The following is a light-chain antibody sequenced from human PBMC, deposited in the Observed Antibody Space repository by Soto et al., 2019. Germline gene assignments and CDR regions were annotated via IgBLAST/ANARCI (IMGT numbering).Light chain of an antibody. Sequence: QSALTQPASVSGSPGQSITISCTGTSSDVVGYNYVSWYQQHPGKAPKLMIYDVSNRPSGVSNRFSGSKSGNTASLTISGLQAEDEADYYCSSYTSSSTLLVVFGGGTKVTVL. J-gene: IGLJ2*01. CDR1: SSDVVGYNY. CDR2: DVS. CDR3: SSYTSSSTLLVV. V-gene: IGLV2-14*01.